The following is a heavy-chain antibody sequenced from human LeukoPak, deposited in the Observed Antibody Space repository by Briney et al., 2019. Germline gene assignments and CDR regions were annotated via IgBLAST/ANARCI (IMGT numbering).Heavy chain of an antibody. V-gene: IGHV4-39*01. CDR3: ARTASEYSISWID. Sequence: SETLSLTCTVSGGSISSSSYYWGWIRQPPGKGLEWIGSIYYSGSTYYNPSLKSRVTISVDSSKNQFSLKLTSVTAADTAVYYCARTASEYSISWIDWGQGTLVTVSS. CDR1: GGSISSSSYY. D-gene: IGHD6-13*01. J-gene: IGHJ1*01. CDR2: IYYSGST.